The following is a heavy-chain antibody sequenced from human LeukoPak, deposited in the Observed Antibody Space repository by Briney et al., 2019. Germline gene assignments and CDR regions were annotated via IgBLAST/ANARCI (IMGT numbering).Heavy chain of an antibody. V-gene: IGHV4-39*01. CDR3: ARTASEYSISWID. Sequence: SETLSLTCTVSGGSISSSSYYWGWIRQPPGKGLEWIGSIYYSGSTYYNPSLKSRVTISVDSSKNQFSLKLTSVTAADTAVYYCARTASEYSISWIDWGQGTLVTVSS. CDR1: GGSISSSSYY. D-gene: IGHD6-13*01. J-gene: IGHJ1*01. CDR2: IYYSGST.